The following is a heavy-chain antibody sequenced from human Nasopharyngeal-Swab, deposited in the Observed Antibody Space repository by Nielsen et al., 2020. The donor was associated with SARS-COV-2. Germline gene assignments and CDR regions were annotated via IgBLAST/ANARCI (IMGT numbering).Heavy chain of an antibody. Sequence: MRKPPGKGLEGVGEINHSGSTNYNPSLKSRVTISVDTSKNQFSLKLSSVTAADTAVYYCARGLVMGIFGVVISSKYFDYWGQGTLVTVSS. CDR3: ARGLVMGIFGVVISSKYFDY. CDR2: INHSGST. D-gene: IGHD3-3*01. V-gene: IGHV4-34*01. J-gene: IGHJ4*02.